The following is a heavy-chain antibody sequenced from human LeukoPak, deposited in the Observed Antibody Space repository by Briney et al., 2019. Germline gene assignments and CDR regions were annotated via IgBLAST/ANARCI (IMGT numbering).Heavy chain of an antibody. V-gene: IGHV3-7*03. CDR2: IKQDGSEK. D-gene: IGHD3-16*01. Sequence: GGSLRLSCAASGFTFSSYWMSWVRQAPGKGLEWVANIKQDGSEKYYVDSVKGRFTISRDNAKNSLYLQMNSLRAEDTALYYCARNMGGHGGGSFDYWGQGTLVTVSS. CDR1: GFTFSSYW. J-gene: IGHJ4*02. CDR3: ARNMGGHGGGSFDY.